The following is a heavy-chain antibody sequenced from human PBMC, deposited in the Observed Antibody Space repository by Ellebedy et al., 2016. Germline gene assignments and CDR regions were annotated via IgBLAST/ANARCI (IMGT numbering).Heavy chain of an antibody. Sequence: SETLSLXCTVPGGSISTYYWSWFRQLPGKGLEWIGYVFHSGTSYNPSLRSRVTISVDTSKNQFSLKLNSVTAADTAVYYCAGPGATRLDAFDIWGQGTMVSVSS. CDR3: AGPGATRLDAFDI. CDR2: VFHSGT. CDR1: GGSISTYY. D-gene: IGHD1-26*01. V-gene: IGHV4-59*01. J-gene: IGHJ3*02.